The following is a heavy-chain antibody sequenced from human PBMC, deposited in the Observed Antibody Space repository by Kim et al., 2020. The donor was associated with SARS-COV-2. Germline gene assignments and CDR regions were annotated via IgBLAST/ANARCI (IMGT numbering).Heavy chain of an antibody. V-gene: IGHV3-23*01. CDR2: ISGSGGST. CDR1: GFTFSVYA. Sequence: GGSLRLSCAVSGFTFSVYALTWVRQAPGKGLECVSGISGSGGSTSYADSVKGRFTISKDNSNNMLYLQMNSLRVEDTAVYYCAKTLYGGHSHWGQGTLVTVS. J-gene: IGHJ4*02. CDR3: AKTLYGGHSH. D-gene: IGHD4-17*01.